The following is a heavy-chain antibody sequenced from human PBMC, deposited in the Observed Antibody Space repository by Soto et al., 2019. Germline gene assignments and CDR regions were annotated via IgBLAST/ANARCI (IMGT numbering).Heavy chain of an antibody. CDR3: AKDFGPYIAARDYYYGMDV. CDR1: GFTFDDYT. Sequence: GSLRLSCAASGFTFDDYTMHWVRQAPGKGLEWVSLISWDGGSTYYADSVKGRFTISRDNSKNSLYLQMNSLRTEDTALYYCAKDFGPYIAARDYYYGMDVWGQGTTVTVSS. D-gene: IGHD6-6*01. J-gene: IGHJ6*02. CDR2: ISWDGGST. V-gene: IGHV3-43*01.